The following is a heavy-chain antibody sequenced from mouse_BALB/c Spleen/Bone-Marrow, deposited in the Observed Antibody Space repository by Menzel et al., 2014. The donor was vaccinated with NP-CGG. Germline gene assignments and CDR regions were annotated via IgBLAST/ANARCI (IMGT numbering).Heavy chain of an antibody. V-gene: IGHV5-12*02. CDR3: ARHPYGNYGWFAY. CDR2: ISNGGVNA. CDR1: GFTFXDYY. Sequence: EVNVVESGGGLVQPGGSLKLSCATSGFTFXDYYMYWVRQTPEKRLEWVAFISNGGVNAYYPDTVKGRFTISRDNAKNTLYLQMSRLKSEDTAMYYCARHPYGNYGWFAYWGQGTLVTVSA. D-gene: IGHD2-10*02. J-gene: IGHJ3*01.